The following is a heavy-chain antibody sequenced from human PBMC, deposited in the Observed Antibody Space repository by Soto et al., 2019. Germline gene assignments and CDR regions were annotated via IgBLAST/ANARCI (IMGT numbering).Heavy chain of an antibody. CDR3: ATVFEH. V-gene: IGHV3-74*01. J-gene: IGHJ4*02. CDR2: VDSDGSGT. Sequence: VPLVESGGGSVQPGGSRRLSCVASGITFGGFWMHWVRQVPGKGLEWVARVDSDGSGTSYADSVKGRFTVSRDNAKNTLSLQMDTPRVEYTAVYYCATVFEHWGQGIPVTVSS. CDR1: GITFGGFW.